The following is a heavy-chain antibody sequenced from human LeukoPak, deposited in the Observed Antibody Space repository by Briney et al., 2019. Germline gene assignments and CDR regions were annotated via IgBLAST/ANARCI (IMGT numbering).Heavy chain of an antibody. V-gene: IGHV4-34*01. D-gene: IGHD4-17*01. Sequence: KPSETLSLTCAVYGGSFSGYYWSWIRQPPGKGLEWIGEINHSGSTNYNPSLKSRVTISVDTSKNQFSLKLSSVTAADTAVYYCARGPRYGDYGRYLDLWGRGTLVTVSS. CDR3: ARGPRYGDYGRYLDL. CDR1: GGSFSGYY. J-gene: IGHJ2*01. CDR2: INHSGST.